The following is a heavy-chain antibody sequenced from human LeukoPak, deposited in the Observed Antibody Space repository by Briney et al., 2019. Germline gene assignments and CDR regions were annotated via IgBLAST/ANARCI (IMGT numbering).Heavy chain of an antibody. CDR3: AKMYYYDSSRRYAFDI. CDR2: ISGSGGST. D-gene: IGHD3-22*01. Sequence: GGSLRLSCAASGFSFSSYAMSWVRQAPGKGLEWVSGISGSGGSTDDVDSVKGRFTISRDNSKNMLYLQMNSLRVEDTAVYYCAKMYYYDSSRRYAFDIWGQGTMVTVSS. V-gene: IGHV3-23*01. CDR1: GFSFSSYA. J-gene: IGHJ3*02.